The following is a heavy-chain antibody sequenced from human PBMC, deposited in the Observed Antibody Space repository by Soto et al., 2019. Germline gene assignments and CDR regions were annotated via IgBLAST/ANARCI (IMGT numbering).Heavy chain of an antibody. D-gene: IGHD3-3*01. J-gene: IGHJ6*02. CDR3: GRQYDFWSTYYYTREA. CDR2: IYYTGHT. Sequence: PSETLSLTCTVSGDAVSSVSYYWGWVLHPPGKGLEWIGNIYYTGHTFYNPSLKSRVSISVDTSKNHFSLNLTSVTAADTAVYFCGRQYDFWSTYYYTREAWGPGTTVTVS. V-gene: IGHV4-39*01. CDR1: GDAVSSVSYY.